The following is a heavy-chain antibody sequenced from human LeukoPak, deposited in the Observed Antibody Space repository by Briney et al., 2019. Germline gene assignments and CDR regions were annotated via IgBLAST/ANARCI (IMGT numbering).Heavy chain of an antibody. V-gene: IGHV1-18*01. Sequence: ASVKVSCKASGYTFTSYGISWVRQAPGQGLEWMGWISAYNGNTNYAQKLQGRVTMTTDTSTSTAYMELRSLRSDDTAVYYCARDTKRSRARWESLGFDPWGQGTLVTVSS. D-gene: IGHD1-26*01. J-gene: IGHJ5*02. CDR2: ISAYNGNT. CDR1: GYTFTSYG. CDR3: ARDTKRSRARWESLGFDP.